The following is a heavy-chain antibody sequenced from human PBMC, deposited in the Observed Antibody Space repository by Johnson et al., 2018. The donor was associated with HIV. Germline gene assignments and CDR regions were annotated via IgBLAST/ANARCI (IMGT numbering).Heavy chain of an antibody. CDR3: AKRGSGWPSDAFDI. Sequence: VQLVESGGGVVQPGRSLRLSCAASGFTFSTYSMHWVRQAPGKGLEWVAVISYDGGNKYYADSVKGRFTISRDNSKNTLYLQMNSLRAEDTAVYYCAKRGSGWPSDAFDIWGQGTMVTVSS. D-gene: IGHD6-19*01. J-gene: IGHJ3*02. V-gene: IGHV3-30*18. CDR1: GFTFSTYS. CDR2: ISYDGGNK.